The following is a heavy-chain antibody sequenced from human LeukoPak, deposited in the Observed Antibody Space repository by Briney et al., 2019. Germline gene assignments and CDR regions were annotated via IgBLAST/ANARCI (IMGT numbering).Heavy chain of an antibody. J-gene: IGHJ5*02. Sequence: ESGPTLVNPTQTLTLTCTFSGFSLTANGVGVAWIRQPPGKALEWVAVIYWNDDEYYNPSVQSGLTITKDTSKNQVVLTMPNMDPVDTATYYCAHFVRGVALRFDRWGQGTLVTVSS. D-gene: IGHD3-10*01. CDR2: IYWNDDE. V-gene: IGHV2-5*01. CDR1: GFSLTANGVG. CDR3: AHFVRGVALRFDR.